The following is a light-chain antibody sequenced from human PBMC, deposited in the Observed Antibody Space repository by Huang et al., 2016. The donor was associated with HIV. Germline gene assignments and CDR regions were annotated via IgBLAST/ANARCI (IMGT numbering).Light chain of an antibody. CDR3: QQYYSTPT. CDR2: WAS. J-gene: IGKJ1*01. CDR1: QSVLFSSSNKNY. V-gene: IGKV4-1*01. Sequence: DIVLTQSPDTLAVSLGERATINCKSSQSVLFSSSNKNYLTWYQQKPGQPPKALIYWASTRESGVPDRVSGSGSGTDFNLTISSLQAEDVALYYCQQYYSTPTFGQGTRVEI.